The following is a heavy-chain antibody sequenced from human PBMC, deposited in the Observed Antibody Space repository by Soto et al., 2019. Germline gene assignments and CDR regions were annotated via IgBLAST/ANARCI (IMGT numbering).Heavy chain of an antibody. V-gene: IGHV5-51*01. D-gene: IGHD1-1*01. Sequence: GESLKISCKGSRYSFTSYWIGWVRQMPGKGPEWMGIIYPGDSDTRYSPSFQGQVTISADKSISTAYLQWSSLKASDTAMYYCASSLERPSTYYYYGMDVWGQGTTVTVSS. CDR1: RYSFTSYW. CDR3: ASSLERPSTYYYYGMDV. CDR2: IYPGDSDT. J-gene: IGHJ6*02.